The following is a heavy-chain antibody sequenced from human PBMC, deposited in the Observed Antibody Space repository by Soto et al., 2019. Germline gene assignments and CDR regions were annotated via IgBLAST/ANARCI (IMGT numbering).Heavy chain of an antibody. CDR3: AGEYNSSWFDP. D-gene: IGHD6-6*01. V-gene: IGHV4-59*08. CDR2: IYYSGST. Sequence: SETLSLTCTVSGGSISSYYWSWIRQPPGKGLEWIGYIYYSGSTNYNPSLKSRVTISVDTSKNQFSLKLSSVTAADTAVYYCAGEYNSSWFDPWGQGTLVTVSS. CDR1: GGSISSYY. J-gene: IGHJ5*02.